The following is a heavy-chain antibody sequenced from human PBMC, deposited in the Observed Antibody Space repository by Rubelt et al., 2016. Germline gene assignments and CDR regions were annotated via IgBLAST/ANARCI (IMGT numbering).Heavy chain of an antibody. CDR3: ARPNSGRYYTGAFDI. J-gene: IGHJ3*02. CDR2: IWYDGSKE. Sequence: GGGVVQPGRSLRLSCAASGFTFSSCGMHWVRQAPGKGLEWVAIIWYDGSKEYYADSVKGRFTISRDNSKNTLYLHMNSLRAEDTAVYYCARPNSGRYYTGAFDIWGQGIMVTVSS. CDR1: GFTFSSCG. V-gene: IGHV3-33*01. D-gene: IGHD1-26*01.